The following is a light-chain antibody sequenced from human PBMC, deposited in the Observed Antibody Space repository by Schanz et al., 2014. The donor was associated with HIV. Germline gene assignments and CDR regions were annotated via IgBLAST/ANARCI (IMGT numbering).Light chain of an antibody. CDR1: QSVSSS. CDR2: GAS. Sequence: EIVMTQSPATLSVSLGERATLSCRASQSVSSSLAWYQQKPGQAPRLLIYGASIRATDIPARFSGGGSGTEFTLTINSLQSEDFAVYYCQQYNNWPRTFGQGTKVEIK. V-gene: IGKV3-15*01. J-gene: IGKJ1*01. CDR3: QQYNNWPRT.